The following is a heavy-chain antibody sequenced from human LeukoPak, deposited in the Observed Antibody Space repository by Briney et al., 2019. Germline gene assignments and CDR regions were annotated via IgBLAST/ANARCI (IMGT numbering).Heavy chain of an antibody. CDR2: ISGSGGGT. J-gene: IGHJ6*03. Sequence: GGSLRLSCAASGFTFSTFAMIWVRQPPGKGLEWVSSISGSGGGTFYADSVKGRFTISRDNSKNTLYLQMNSLRVEDTAVYYCAKAPRFGDHATEYYYYYMHVWGKGTTVTVSS. V-gene: IGHV3-23*01. CDR1: GFTFSTFA. CDR3: AKAPRFGDHATEYYYYYMHV. D-gene: IGHD3-16*01.